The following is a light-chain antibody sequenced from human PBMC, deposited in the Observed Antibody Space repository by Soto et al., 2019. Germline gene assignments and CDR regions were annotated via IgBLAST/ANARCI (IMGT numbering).Light chain of an antibody. Sequence: DIVMTQSPGTLSLSPGERATLSCRASQSVSDDFLAWYQQKPGQAPRLVISGASTRATGVPDRFRGSGSGTDFPLTISRLEPEDFAVDYCQQYGSTPYTFGQGTILQIK. CDR3: QQYGSTPYT. J-gene: IGKJ2*01. CDR1: QSVSDDF. CDR2: GAS. V-gene: IGKV3-20*01.